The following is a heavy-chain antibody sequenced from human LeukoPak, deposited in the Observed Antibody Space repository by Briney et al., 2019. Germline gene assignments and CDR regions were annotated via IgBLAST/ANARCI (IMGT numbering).Heavy chain of an antibody. J-gene: IGHJ3*02. V-gene: IGHV1-18*01. D-gene: IGHD2-15*01. Sequence: ASVKVSCKASGYTFTSYGISWVRQAPGQGLEWMGWISAYNGNTNYAQKLQGRVTMTTDTSTSTAYMELRSLRSDDTAVYYCARDRLPVVAATTSAFDIWGQGTMVTVSS. CDR1: GYTFTSYG. CDR2: ISAYNGNT. CDR3: ARDRLPVVAATTSAFDI.